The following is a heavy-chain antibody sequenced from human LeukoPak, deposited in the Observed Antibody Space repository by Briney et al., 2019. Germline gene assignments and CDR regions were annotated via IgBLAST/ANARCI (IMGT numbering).Heavy chain of an antibody. CDR2: INHSGST. Sequence: SETLSLTCAVYGGSFSGYYWSWIRQPPGKGLEWGGEINHSGSTNYNPSLKSRVTISVDTSKNQFSLKLSSVTAADTAVYYCARGRTMTKRFDIWGQGTMVTVSS. CDR3: ARGRTMTKRFDI. J-gene: IGHJ3*02. V-gene: IGHV4-34*01. CDR1: GGSFSGYY. D-gene: IGHD3-22*01.